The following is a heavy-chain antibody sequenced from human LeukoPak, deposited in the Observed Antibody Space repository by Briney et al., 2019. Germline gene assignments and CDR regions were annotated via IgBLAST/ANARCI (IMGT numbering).Heavy chain of an antibody. CDR1: GYTFTGYY. CDR3: ARVEVGREPGICDY. D-gene: IGHD1-26*01. CDR2: INPNSGGT. J-gene: IGHJ4*02. V-gene: IGHV1-2*04. Sequence: ASVKVSCKASGYTFTGYYMHWVRQAPGQGLEWMGWINPNSGGTNYAQKFQGWVTMTRDTSISTAYMELSRLRSDDTAVYYCARVEVGREPGICDYWGQGTLVTVSS.